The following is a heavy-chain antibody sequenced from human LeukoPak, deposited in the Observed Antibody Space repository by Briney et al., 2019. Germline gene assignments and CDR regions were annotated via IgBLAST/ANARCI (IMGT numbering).Heavy chain of an antibody. CDR1: GFTFSSYG. CDR3: VRERNSLDRPLGY. J-gene: IGHJ4*02. Sequence: PGGSLRLSCAASGFTFSSYGMHWVRQAPGKGLEWVSSISSSSSYIYYADSVKGRFTISRDNAKNSLYLQMNSLRAEDTAVYYCVRERNSLDRPLGYWGQGTLVTVSS. V-gene: IGHV3-21*01. D-gene: IGHD1-14*01. CDR2: ISSSSSYI.